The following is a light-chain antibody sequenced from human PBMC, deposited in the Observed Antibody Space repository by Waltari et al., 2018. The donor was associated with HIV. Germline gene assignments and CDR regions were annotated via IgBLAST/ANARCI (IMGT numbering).Light chain of an antibody. CDR3: QQRSNWPPWT. Sequence: EIVLTQSPATLSLSPGERATLSCRASQSVSSYLAWYQQKPGQAPRLIIYDAFKRATGIPARFSGSGSGTDFTLTISSLEPEDFAVYYCQQRSNWPPWTFGQGTKVEIK. CDR2: DAF. J-gene: IGKJ1*01. CDR1: QSVSSY. V-gene: IGKV3-11*01.